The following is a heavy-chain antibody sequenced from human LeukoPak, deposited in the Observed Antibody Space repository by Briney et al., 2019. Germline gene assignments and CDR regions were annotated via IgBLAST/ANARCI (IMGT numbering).Heavy chain of an antibody. V-gene: IGHV4-59*01. CDR1: GASITSYY. D-gene: IGHD2-15*01. Sequence: EPSETLSLTCTVSGASITSYYWTWIRQPPGKGLDWIGYIHYSGSTNYNPSLKSRVTISVDTSKNQFSLKLSSVTAADTAVYYCARGMDIVVVVAATPFDYWGQGTLVTVSS. CDR2: IHYSGST. J-gene: IGHJ4*02. CDR3: ARGMDIVVVVAATPFDY.